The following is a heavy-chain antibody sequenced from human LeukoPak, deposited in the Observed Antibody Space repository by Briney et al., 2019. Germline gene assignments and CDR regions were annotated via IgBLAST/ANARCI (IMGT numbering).Heavy chain of an antibody. J-gene: IGHJ3*02. D-gene: IGHD4-23*01. CDR2: IISNGGST. CDR1: GFTFSRYA. V-gene: IGHV3-64*01. CDR3: ARDLKGPVNDVFDM. Sequence: GESLRLSCAASGFTFSRYAMHWVRQAPGKGLESVSAIISNGGSTYYANSVKGRFTISRDNSKNTLYPQMGSLRAEDLAVYYCARDLKGPVNDVFDMWGQGTMVTVS.